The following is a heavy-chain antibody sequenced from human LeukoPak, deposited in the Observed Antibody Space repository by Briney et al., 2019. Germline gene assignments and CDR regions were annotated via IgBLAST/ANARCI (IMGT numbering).Heavy chain of an antibody. D-gene: IGHD1-1*01. V-gene: IGHV4-61*02. J-gene: IGHJ6*03. CDR2: IYTSGST. CDR3: ARERPAYYYYYMDV. Sequence: PSETLSLTCTVSGGSISSGSYYWSWIRQPAGKGLEWIGRIYTSGSTNYNPSLKSRVTISVDTSKNQFSLKLSSVTAADTAVYYCARERPAYYYYYMDVWGKGTTVTVSS. CDR1: GGSISSGSYY.